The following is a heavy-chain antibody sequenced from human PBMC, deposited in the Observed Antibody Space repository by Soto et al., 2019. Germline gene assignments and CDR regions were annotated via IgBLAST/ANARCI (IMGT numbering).Heavy chain of an antibody. CDR3: AKWVSPHRAFDI. J-gene: IGHJ3*02. D-gene: IGHD1-26*01. CDR2: AHYSRTA. Sequence: QVQLQESGPGLVLPSETLSLTCSVTGGSISDIFWNWVRRPPGKGLEWIGYAHYSRTAKYNPSLKSRVTMSLDSSKNQISLRLSSVTAADTAIYCCAKWVSPHRAFDIWGQGTMVTVSS. CDR1: GGSISDIF. V-gene: IGHV4-59*08.